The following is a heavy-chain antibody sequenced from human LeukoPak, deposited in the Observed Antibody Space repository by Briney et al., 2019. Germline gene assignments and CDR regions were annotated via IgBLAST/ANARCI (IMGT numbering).Heavy chain of an antibody. CDR3: ARDGKGYCSGGSCYLGAFDY. CDR2: INAGNGNT. D-gene: IGHD2-15*01. Sequence: GASVKVSCKASGYTFTGYYMHWVRQAPGQGLEWMGWINAGNGNTKYSQEFQGRVTITRDTSASTAYMELSSLRSEDMAGYYCARDGKGYCSGGSCYLGAFDYWGQGTLVTVSS. V-gene: IGHV1-3*03. CDR1: GYTFTGYY. J-gene: IGHJ4*02.